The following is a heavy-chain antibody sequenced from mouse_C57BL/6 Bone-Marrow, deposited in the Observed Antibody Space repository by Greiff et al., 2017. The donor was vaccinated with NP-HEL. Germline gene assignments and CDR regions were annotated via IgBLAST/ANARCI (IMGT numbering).Heavy chain of an antibody. CDR2: IHPNSGST. V-gene: IGHV1-64*01. CDR1: GYTFTSYW. J-gene: IGHJ3*01. CDR3: ARWAYYDYDGSWFAY. D-gene: IGHD2-4*01. Sequence: QVQLQQPGAELVKPGASVKLSCKASGYTFTSYWMHWVRQRPGQGLEWIGMIHPNSGSTNYNEKFKSQATLTVDKSYSTAYMQLSSLTSEDSAVYYCARWAYYDYDGSWFAYWGQGTPVTVSA.